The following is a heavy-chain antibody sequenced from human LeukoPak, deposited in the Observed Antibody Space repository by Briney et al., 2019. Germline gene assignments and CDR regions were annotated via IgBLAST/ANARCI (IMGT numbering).Heavy chain of an antibody. J-gene: IGHJ4*02. CDR2: ISWDGGST. V-gene: IGHV3-43D*03. CDR3: AKGGIAAAGPYYFDY. Sequence: GGSLRLSCAASGFTFDDYAMHWVRQAPGKGLEWVSLISWDGGSTYYADPVKGRFTISRDNSKNSLYLQMNSLRAEDTALYYCAKGGIAAAGPYYFDYWGQGTLVTVSS. D-gene: IGHD6-13*01. CDR1: GFTFDDYA.